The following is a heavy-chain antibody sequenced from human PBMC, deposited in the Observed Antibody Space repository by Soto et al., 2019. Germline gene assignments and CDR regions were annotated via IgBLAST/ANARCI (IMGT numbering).Heavy chain of an antibody. CDR1: GGSFSGYY. Sequence: PSETLSLTCAVYGGSFSGYYWSWIRQPPGKGLEWIGEINHSGSTNYNPSLKSRVTISVDTSKNQFSLKLSSVTAADTAVYYCARGLPGYSYGYGQLVIGYYYGMDVWGQGTTVTVSS. CDR2: INHSGST. J-gene: IGHJ6*02. V-gene: IGHV4-34*01. CDR3: ARGLPGYSYGYGQLVIGYYYGMDV. D-gene: IGHD5-18*01.